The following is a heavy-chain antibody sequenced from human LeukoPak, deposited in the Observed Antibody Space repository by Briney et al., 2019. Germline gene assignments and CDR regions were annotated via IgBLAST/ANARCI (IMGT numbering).Heavy chain of an antibody. V-gene: IGHV1-8*03. D-gene: IGHD2-2*01. CDR2: MNPNSGNT. CDR3: ARGERSRYQSLLGGRVYYMDV. Sequence: ASVKVSCKASGYTFSSYDINWVRQAPGQGLEWMGWMNPNSGNTGYTQKFQGRVTITLNTSISTAYMELSSLRSDDTAIYYCARGERSRYQSLLGGRVYYMDVWGEGTTVTVSS. CDR1: GYTFSSYD. J-gene: IGHJ6*03.